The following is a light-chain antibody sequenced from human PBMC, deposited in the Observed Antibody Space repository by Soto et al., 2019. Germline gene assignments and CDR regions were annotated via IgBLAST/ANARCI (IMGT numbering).Light chain of an antibody. CDR3: SSYADRV. Sequence: QSALTQPPSASGSPGQSVTISCTGTSSDVGGYNYVSWYQQHPGKAPKLMIYEVSKRPSGVPDRFSGSKSGNTASLTVAGLQAEDEADYDCSSYADRVFGTGTKLTVL. V-gene: IGLV2-8*01. J-gene: IGLJ1*01. CDR2: EVS. CDR1: SSDVGGYNY.